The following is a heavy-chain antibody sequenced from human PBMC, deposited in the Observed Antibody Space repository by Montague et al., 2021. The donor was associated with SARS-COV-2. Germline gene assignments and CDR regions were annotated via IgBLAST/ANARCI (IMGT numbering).Heavy chain of an antibody. CDR1: GGSIRTSSYY. Sequence: SETLSLTCTVSGGSIRTSSYYWGWIRQPPGKGLDWIGSIYYSGSTYYNPSLKSRVTISVDTSKNQFSLKLSSVTAADTAVYYCAMRGGALDAFDIWGQGTMVIGSS. D-gene: IGHD4-17*01. CDR3: AMRGGALDAFDI. J-gene: IGHJ3*02. V-gene: IGHV4-39*01. CDR2: IYYSGST.